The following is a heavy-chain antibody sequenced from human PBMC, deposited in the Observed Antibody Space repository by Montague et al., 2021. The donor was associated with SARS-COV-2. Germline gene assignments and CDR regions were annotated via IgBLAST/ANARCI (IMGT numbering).Heavy chain of an antibody. V-gene: IGHV4-59*12. CDR3: ARAIVDVTMMVVVMTGVEHYFDF. D-gene: IGHD3-22*01. Sequence: SETLSLTCTVSGGSINSSYWSWIRQPPGKGFEWIGYIYYRGSTNYNPSLKSRVSISVDTSKNQFSLKLSSVTAADTAVYYCARAIVDVTMMVVVMTGVEHYFDFWGQGTLATVSS. J-gene: IGHJ4*02. CDR2: IYYRGST. CDR1: GGSINSSY.